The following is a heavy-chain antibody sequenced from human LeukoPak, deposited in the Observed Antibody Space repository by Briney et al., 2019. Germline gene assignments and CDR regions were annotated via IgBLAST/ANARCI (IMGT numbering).Heavy chain of an antibody. D-gene: IGHD3-22*01. Sequence: ASVKVSCKASGYTFTSYGISWVRQAPGQGLEWMGWISAYNGNTNYAQKLQGRVTMTTDPSTSTAYMELRSLRSDDTAVYYCARDGYYDSSGYPDYWGQGTLVTVSS. CDR3: ARDGYYDSSGYPDY. V-gene: IGHV1-18*01. CDR2: ISAYNGNT. J-gene: IGHJ4*02. CDR1: GYTFTSYG.